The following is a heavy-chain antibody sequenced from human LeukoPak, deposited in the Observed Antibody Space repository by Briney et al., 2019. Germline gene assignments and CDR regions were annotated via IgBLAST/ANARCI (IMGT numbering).Heavy chain of an antibody. CDR2: IGSNGRSQ. CDR1: GFTFSNYG. Sequence: PGGSLRLSCAASGFTFSNYGMHWVRQAPGKGLEWVAVIGSNGRSQYYADSVKGRFSISRDNSNNTLYLHMNSLRPEDTAVYFCAKGRRGSSYVHYFDSWGQGVLVTVSS. V-gene: IGHV3-30*02. D-gene: IGHD5-18*01. J-gene: IGHJ4*02. CDR3: AKGRRGSSYVHYFDS.